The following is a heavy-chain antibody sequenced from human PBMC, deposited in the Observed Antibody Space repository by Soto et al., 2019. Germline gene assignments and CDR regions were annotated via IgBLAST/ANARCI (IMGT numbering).Heavy chain of an antibody. V-gene: IGHV4-39*01. J-gene: IGHJ4*02. Sequence: QLQLQESGPGLVKPSETLSLTCTVSGGSISSSSYYWGWIRQPPGKGLEWIGSIYYSGSTYYNPSLKSRVTISVHTSKIQFSLKLSSVTAADTAVYYCASIWFGELPFDYWGQGTLVTVSS. D-gene: IGHD3-10*01. CDR3: ASIWFGELPFDY. CDR2: IYYSGST. CDR1: GGSISSSSYY.